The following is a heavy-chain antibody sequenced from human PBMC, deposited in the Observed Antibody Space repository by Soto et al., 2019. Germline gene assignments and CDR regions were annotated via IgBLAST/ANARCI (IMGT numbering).Heavy chain of an antibody. CDR1: GGTFSSYA. V-gene: IGHV1-69*13. CDR2: IIPIFGTA. Sequence: SVKLCCKASGGTFSSYAISWVRQAPGQGLEWMGGIIPIFGTANYAQKFQGRVTITADESTSTAYMELSSLRSEDTAVYYCARSSDYGEGRFDYWGQGTLVTVSS. J-gene: IGHJ4*02. CDR3: ARSSDYGEGRFDY. D-gene: IGHD4-17*01.